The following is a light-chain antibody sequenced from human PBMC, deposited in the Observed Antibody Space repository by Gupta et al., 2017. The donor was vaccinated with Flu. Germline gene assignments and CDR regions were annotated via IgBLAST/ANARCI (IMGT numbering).Light chain of an antibody. J-gene: IGLJ3*02. CDR3: GSSGGSNNLV. CDR1: SSDVGSYNS. V-gene: IGLV2-8*01. Sequence: SALTHPPSASGSPAQSVTISCTGTSSDVGSYNSVCWYQQHPGKAHKLMIYEVTGRPSGVPGRFSGSKSGNTASLTVSGREEDEEANYYCGSSGGSNNLVFGGGTKLTVL. CDR2: EVT.